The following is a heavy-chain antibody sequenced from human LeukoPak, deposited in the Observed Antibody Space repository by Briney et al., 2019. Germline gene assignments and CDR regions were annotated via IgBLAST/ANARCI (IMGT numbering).Heavy chain of an antibody. CDR3: TTDCDSTSCYAADAAQ. V-gene: IGHV3-15*01. D-gene: IGHD2-2*01. CDR2: MKSKTDGGTT. CDR1: GFTFSNAW. J-gene: IGHJ4*02. Sequence: GGSLILSCAGSGFTFSNAWMSWVRQAPGKGLEWVGRMKSKTDGGTTDYAAPVKGRFTISRDDSKNTLYLQMNSLKTEDTAVYYCTTDCDSTSCYAADAAQWGQGTLVTVSS.